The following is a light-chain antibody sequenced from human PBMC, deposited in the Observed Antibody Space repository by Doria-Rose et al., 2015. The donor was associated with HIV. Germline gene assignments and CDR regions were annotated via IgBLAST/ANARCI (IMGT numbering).Light chain of an antibody. CDR3: QQYYSYPRA. CDR2: AAS. V-gene: IGKV1-8*01. J-gene: IGKJ5*01. CDR1: RGISSY. Sequence: IQVTQSPSSFSASTGDRVTITCRASRGISSYLAWYQQKPGKAPNLLIYAASTLQSGVPSRFGGSGSGTDFTLTISCLQSEDFATYYCQQYYSYPRAFGQGTRLEIK.